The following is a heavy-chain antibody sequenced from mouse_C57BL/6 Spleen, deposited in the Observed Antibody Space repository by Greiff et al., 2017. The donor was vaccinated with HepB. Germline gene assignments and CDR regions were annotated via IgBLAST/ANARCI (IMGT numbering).Heavy chain of an antibody. V-gene: IGHV3-6*01. CDR3: ARVGEDYFDY. Sequence: EVQLVESGPGLVKPSQSLSLTCSVTGYSITSGYYWNWIRQFPGNKLEWMGYISYDGSNNYNPSLKNRISITRDTSKNQFFLKLNSVTTEDTATYYCARVGEDYFDYWGQGTTLTVSS. CDR2: ISYDGSN. CDR1: GYSITSGYY. J-gene: IGHJ2*01. D-gene: IGHD4-1*01.